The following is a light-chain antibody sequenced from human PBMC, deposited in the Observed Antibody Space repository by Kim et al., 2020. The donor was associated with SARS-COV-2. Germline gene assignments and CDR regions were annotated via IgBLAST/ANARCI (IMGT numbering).Light chain of an antibody. CDR3: QQRSNWPSYT. V-gene: IGKV3-11*01. Sequence: LSPGGRATLSCRASQSVSSYLAWYQQKPGQAPRLLIYDASNRATGIPARFSGSGSGTDFTLTISSLEPEDFAVYYCQQRSNWPSYTFGQGTKLEI. CDR1: QSVSSY. J-gene: IGKJ2*01. CDR2: DAS.